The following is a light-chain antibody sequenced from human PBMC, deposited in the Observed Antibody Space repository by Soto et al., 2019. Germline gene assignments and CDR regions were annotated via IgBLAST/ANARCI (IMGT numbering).Light chain of an antibody. V-gene: IGKV3-20*01. CDR3: LQFCRSPPT. CDR1: QRVTSNY. J-gene: IGKJ1*01. Sequence: EIVMTQSPGTLPLSPGERATLSCRASQRVTSNYLAWYQRKPGQAPRLLIYGASNKATGIPNRFSSSGSGTDFTLPITRLEPEDFVVYYWLQFCRSPPTFGQGTKVEI. CDR2: GAS.